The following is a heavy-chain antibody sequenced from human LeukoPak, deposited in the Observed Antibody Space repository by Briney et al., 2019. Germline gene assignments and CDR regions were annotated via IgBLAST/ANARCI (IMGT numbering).Heavy chain of an antibody. J-gene: IGHJ4*02. V-gene: IGHV3-7*01. D-gene: IGHD5/OR15-5a*01. CDR2: IKQDGSEK. Sequence: GWSLRLSCAASGFILSRNWMSWVRQAPGKRLEGVANIKQDGSEKYYVDSVKGRFTISRDNAKNSLYLQMNSLRAEDRAVYYCARDTARTLSTYLGYFDHWGQGTLVTVSS. CDR3: ARDTARTLSTYLGYFDH. CDR1: GFILSRNW.